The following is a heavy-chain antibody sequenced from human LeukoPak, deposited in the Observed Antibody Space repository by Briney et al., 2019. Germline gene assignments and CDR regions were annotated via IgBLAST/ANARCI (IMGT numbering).Heavy chain of an antibody. J-gene: IGHJ4*02. V-gene: IGHV3-11*01. CDR3: VRGHLGTYEPSFDY. Sequence: GGSLRLSCAASGFTFSDYYMSWIRQAPGKGLEWVSYISSSGSTIYYADSVKGRFTISRDNAKNSLYLQMNSLRAEDTAVYYRVRGHLGTYEPSFDYWGQGTLVTVSS. CDR1: GFTFSDYY. CDR2: ISSSGSTI. D-gene: IGHD7-27*01.